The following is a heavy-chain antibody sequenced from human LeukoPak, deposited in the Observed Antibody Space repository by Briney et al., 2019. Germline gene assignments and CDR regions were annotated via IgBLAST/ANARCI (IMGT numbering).Heavy chain of an antibody. D-gene: IGHD1-14*01. Sequence: GGSLRLSCAASGFTFSSYGMSWVRQAPGKGLEWVSAIVGSGGSTYYTDSVKGRFTISRDNSKNTLYLQMNSLRAEDTAVYYCVKVGKGTTWYFDYWGQGTLVTVSS. V-gene: IGHV3-23*01. CDR3: VKVGKGTTWYFDY. J-gene: IGHJ4*02. CDR2: IVGSGGST. CDR1: GFTFSSYG.